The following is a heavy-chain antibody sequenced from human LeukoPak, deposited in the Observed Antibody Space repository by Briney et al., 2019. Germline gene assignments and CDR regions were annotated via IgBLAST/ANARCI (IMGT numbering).Heavy chain of an antibody. CDR1: GFTFSSYG. D-gene: IGHD3-10*01. CDR3: AREGCYGSGSYYIPYYYYGMDV. J-gene: IGHJ6*02. Sequence: QAGGSLRLSCAASGFTFSSYGMHWVRQAPGKGLEWVAVIWYDGSNKYYADSVKGRFTISRDNSKNTLYLQMNSLRAEDTAVYYCAREGCYGSGSYYIPYYYYGMDVWGQGTTVTVSS. CDR2: IWYDGSNK. V-gene: IGHV3-33*01.